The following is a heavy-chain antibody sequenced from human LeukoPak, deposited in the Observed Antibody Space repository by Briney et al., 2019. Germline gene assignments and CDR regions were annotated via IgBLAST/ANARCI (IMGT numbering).Heavy chain of an antibody. V-gene: IGHV4-31*03. J-gene: IGHJ6*02. CDR3: ARDPQMHGMDV. CDR1: GGSISSGGYY. CDR2: IYYSGST. Sequence: SETLSLTCTVSGGSISSGGYYWSWLRQHPGKGLEWIGYIYYSGSTYYNPSLKSRVTISVDTSKNQFSLKLSSVTAADTAVYYCARDPQMHGMDVWGQGTTVTVSS.